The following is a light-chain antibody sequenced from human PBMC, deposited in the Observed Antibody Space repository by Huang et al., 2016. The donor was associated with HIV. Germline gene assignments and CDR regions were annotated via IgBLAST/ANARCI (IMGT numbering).Light chain of an antibody. CDR2: AAS. CDR3: QQYYTTPPYT. CDR1: QDIRNS. J-gene: IGKJ2*01. V-gene: IGKV1-NL1*01. Sequence: DIQMTQSPSSLSASVGDRVTITCRASQDIRNSLAWYQQKPGKAPKLLLYAASRLESGVPSRFSGSGSWTDYTLTISSLQPEDFATYSCQQYYTTPPYTFGQGTKLEIK.